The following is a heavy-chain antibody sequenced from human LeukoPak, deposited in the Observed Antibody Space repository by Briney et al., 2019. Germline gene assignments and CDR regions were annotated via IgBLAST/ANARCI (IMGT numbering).Heavy chain of an antibody. CDR1: VFTFSNAW. CDR3: TTGEPGDFGFQH. Sequence: GGSLRLSYAASVFTFSNAWMSWVRQAPGKGLEWVGRIKSKTDGGTTDYAAAVKRRFTISRDDSTHTLYLQTNSLKTEDTAVYYCTTGEPGDFGFQHWGQGTLVTVSS. J-gene: IGHJ1*01. D-gene: IGHD4-17*01. CDR2: IKSKTDGGTT. V-gene: IGHV3-15*01.